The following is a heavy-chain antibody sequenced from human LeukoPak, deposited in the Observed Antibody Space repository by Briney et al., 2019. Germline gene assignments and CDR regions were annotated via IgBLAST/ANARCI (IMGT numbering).Heavy chain of an antibody. V-gene: IGHV4-39*01. CDR1: GGSISSSSYY. D-gene: IGHD3-22*01. CDR3: ARRGVTMIVEQRVAFDI. CDR2: IYYSGST. J-gene: IGHJ3*02. Sequence: SETLSLTCTVSGGSISSSSYYWGWIRQPPGKGLEWIGSIYYSGSTYYNPSLKSRVTISVDTSKNQFSLKLSSVTAADTAVYYCARRGVTMIVEQRVAFDIWGQGTMVTVSS.